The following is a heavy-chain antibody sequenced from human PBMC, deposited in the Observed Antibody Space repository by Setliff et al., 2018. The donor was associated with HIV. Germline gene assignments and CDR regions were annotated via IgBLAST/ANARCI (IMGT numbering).Heavy chain of an antibody. V-gene: IGHV3-64D*09. CDR2: LSRGGDNT. CDR1: GFTVSTYS. D-gene: IGHD3-22*01. J-gene: IGHJ4*02. CDR3: VKPYTGYYYDGSVYDDF. Sequence: PGGSLRLSCLVSGFTVSTYSLNWARQAPGKRPEYVAALSRGGDNTKYADSVKGRFIISRGTSKNTLYLQMSSLRPDDTAIYYCVKPYTGYYYDGSVYDDFWGQGTLVTVSS.